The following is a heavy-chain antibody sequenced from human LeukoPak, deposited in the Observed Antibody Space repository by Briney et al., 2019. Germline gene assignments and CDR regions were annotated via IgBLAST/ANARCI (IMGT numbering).Heavy chain of an antibody. CDR1: GGSVSSSTYY. CDR3: ARDLESIAAHAFDI. CDR2: IYYSGST. Sequence: SETLSLTCTASGGSVSSSTYYWGWIRQPPGKELEWIGTIYYSGSTYYNPSLKSRVTISVDTSKNQFSLKLSSVTAADTAVYYCARDLESIAAHAFDIWGQGTMVTVSS. V-gene: IGHV4-39*07. D-gene: IGHD6-25*01. J-gene: IGHJ3*02.